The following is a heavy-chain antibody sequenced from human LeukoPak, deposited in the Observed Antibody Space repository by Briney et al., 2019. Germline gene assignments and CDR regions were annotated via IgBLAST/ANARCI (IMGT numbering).Heavy chain of an antibody. D-gene: IGHD5-24*01. Sequence: GGSLRLSCAASGFTFSSYSMNWVRQAPGKGLEWVSSISSSSSYIYYADSVKGRFAISRDNAKNSLYLQMNSLRAEDTAVYYCARGARRWLPGRNFDYWGQGTLVTVSS. CDR1: GFTFSSYS. CDR2: ISSSSSYI. CDR3: ARGARRWLPGRNFDY. V-gene: IGHV3-21*01. J-gene: IGHJ4*02.